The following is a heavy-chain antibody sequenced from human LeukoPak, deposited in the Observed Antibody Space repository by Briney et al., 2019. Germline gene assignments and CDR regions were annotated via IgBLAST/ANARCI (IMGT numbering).Heavy chain of an antibody. J-gene: IGHJ4*02. CDR2: IHPRSGET. CDR3: ARDGEYGTGSYYRGCFDY. CDR1: RYSFTAFY. D-gene: IGHD3-10*01. V-gene: IGHV1-2*02. Sequence: ASVKVSCKASRYSFTAFYIHWVRQAPGQGPEWMGWIHPRSGETNYAYKFRGRVTMTRDTSISTTYMDLGSLGSDDTAVYYCARDGEYGTGSYYRGCFDYWGQGTLVTVSS.